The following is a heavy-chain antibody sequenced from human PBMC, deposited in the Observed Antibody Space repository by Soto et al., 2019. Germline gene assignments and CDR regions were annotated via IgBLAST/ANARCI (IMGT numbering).Heavy chain of an antibody. D-gene: IGHD2-8*01. CDR3: ARLIGDSWLDS. V-gene: IGHV4-31*03. Sequence: PSETLSLTCTVSGGSISSGGYYWSWIRQHPGKGLEWIGYIYYSGITYYNPSLKSRITINADTSNNQLSLQLNSVTPDDTAVYYCARLIGDSWLDSWGQGTLVTVSS. J-gene: IGHJ5*01. CDR1: GGSISSGGYY. CDR2: IYYSGIT.